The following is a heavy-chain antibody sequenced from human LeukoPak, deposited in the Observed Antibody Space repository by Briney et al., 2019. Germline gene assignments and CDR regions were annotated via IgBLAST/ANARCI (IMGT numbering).Heavy chain of an antibody. CDR2: IKQDGSEK. V-gene: IGHV3-7*01. J-gene: IGHJ4*02. D-gene: IGHD3-3*01. Sequence: GGSLRLSCAASRFTFSSYWMSWVRQAPGKGLEWVANIKQDGSEKYYVDSVKGRFTISRDNAKNSLYLQMNSLRAEDTAVYYCARSYYDFWSGYYQILFDYWGQGTLVTVSS. CDR1: RFTFSSYW. CDR3: ARSYYDFWSGYYQILFDY.